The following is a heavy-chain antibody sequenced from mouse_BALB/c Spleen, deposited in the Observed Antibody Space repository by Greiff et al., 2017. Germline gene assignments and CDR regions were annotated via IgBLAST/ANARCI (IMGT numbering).Heavy chain of an antibody. CDR2: ISNGGGST. V-gene: IGHV5-12-2*01. CDR3: ARHGTGYYFDY. Sequence: EVQRVESGGGLVQPGGSLKLSCAASGFTFSSYTMSWVRQTPEKRLEWVAYISNGGGSTYYPDTVKGRFTISRDNAKNTLYLQMSSLKSEDTAMYYCARHGTGYYFDYWGQGTTLTVSS. CDR1: GFTFSSYT. J-gene: IGHJ2*01. D-gene: IGHD4-1*01.